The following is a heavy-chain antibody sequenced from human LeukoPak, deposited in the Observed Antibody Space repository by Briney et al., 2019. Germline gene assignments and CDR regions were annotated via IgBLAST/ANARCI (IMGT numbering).Heavy chain of an antibody. D-gene: IGHD1/OR15-1a*01. V-gene: IGHV3-30*04. J-gene: IGHJ4*02. CDR1: GFTFSSYA. Sequence: PGRSLRLSCAASGFTFSSYAMHWVRQAPGKGLEWVAVISYDGSNKYYADSVKGRFTISRDNSKNTLYLQMNSLRAEDTAVYYCASLSNTDKDDYWGQGTLVTVSS. CDR2: ISYDGSNK. CDR3: ASLSNTDKDDY.